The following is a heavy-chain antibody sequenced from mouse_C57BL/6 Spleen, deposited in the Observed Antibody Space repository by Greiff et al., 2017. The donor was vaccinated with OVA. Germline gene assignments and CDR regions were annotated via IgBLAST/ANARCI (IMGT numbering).Heavy chain of an antibody. J-gene: IGHJ2*01. V-gene: IGHV1-55*01. CDR3: ARPLIYYDYVVYLDY. CDR2: VYPGSGSA. D-gene: IGHD2-4*01. CDR1: GYTFTSYW. Sequence: QVQLQQPGAELVKPGASVKMSCKASGYTFTSYWITWVKQRPGPGLEWIGDVYPGSGSANYNEKFKSKATLTVDTSSSTAYMQLSSLTAEDSAVYYCARPLIYYDYVVYLDYWGQGTTLTVSS.